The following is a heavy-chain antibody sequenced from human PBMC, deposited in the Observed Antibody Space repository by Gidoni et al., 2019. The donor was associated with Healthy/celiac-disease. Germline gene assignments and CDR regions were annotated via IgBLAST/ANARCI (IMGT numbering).Heavy chain of an antibody. D-gene: IGHD1-26*01. J-gene: IGHJ4*02. CDR2: IIPILGIA. CDR1: GGTFSSYA. CDR3: ARDYVPWELHTGGDY. V-gene: IGHV1-69*04. Sequence: QVQLVQSGAEVKKPGSSVKVSCKASGGTFSSYAISWVRQAPGQGLEWMGRIIPILGIANYAQKFQGRVTITADKSTSTAYMELSSLRSEDTAVYYCARDYVPWELHTGGDYWGQGTLVTVSS.